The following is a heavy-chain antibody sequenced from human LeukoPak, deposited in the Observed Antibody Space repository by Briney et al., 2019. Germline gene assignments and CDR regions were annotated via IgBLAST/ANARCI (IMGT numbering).Heavy chain of an antibody. CDR1: GYSFTSYW. J-gene: IGHJ6*03. V-gene: IGHV5-51*01. Sequence: GESLKISCKGSGYSFTSYWIGWVRQMPGKGLEWMGIIYPGDSDTRYSPSFQGQVTISADKSISTAYLQWSSLKASDTAMYYCARQVDTALDYYYTDVWGKGTTVTVSS. CDR2: IYPGDSDT. CDR3: ARQVDTALDYYYTDV. D-gene: IGHD5-18*01.